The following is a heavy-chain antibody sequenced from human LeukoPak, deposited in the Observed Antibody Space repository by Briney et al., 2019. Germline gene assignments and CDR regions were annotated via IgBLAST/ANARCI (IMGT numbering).Heavy chain of an antibody. CDR3: ARVDDNYYYYYMDV. Sequence: PGMSLRLSCIASGFTFSSHGVNWVRQAPGKGLEWVSSISSSSSYIYYADSVKGRFTVSRDNAKNSLFLQMNSLRAEDTAVYYCARVDDNYYYYYMDVWGKGTTVTVSS. CDR2: ISSSSSYI. CDR1: GFTFSSHG. V-gene: IGHV3-21*01. D-gene: IGHD3-22*01. J-gene: IGHJ6*03.